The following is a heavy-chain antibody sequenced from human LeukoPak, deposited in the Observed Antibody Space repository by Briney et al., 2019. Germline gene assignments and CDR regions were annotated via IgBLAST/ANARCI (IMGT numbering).Heavy chain of an antibody. CDR3: ARFTTSIAAAGYDN. D-gene: IGHD6-13*01. Sequence: ASVKVSCKASGYTFTGYYMHWVRQAPGQGLEWMGWINPNSGGTNYAQKFQGRVTMTRDTSNSTAYMELSRLRSDDTAVYYCARFTTSIAAAGYDNWGQGTLVTVSS. J-gene: IGHJ4*02. V-gene: IGHV1-2*02. CDR1: GYTFTGYY. CDR2: INPNSGGT.